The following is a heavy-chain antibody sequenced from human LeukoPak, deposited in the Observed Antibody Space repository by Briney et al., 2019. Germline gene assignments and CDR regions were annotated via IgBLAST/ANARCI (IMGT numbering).Heavy chain of an antibody. Sequence: ASVKVSCKASGYTFTAYYMFWVRQAPGQGLEWMGWINPKSGDTKYAQKFQGRVTMTRDTSISTAHMDLSRLRSDDTDVYYCARSSGTYLADFWGQGTLVTVSS. CDR3: ARSSGTYLADF. CDR2: INPKSGDT. CDR1: GYTFTAYY. V-gene: IGHV1-2*02. D-gene: IGHD1-26*01. J-gene: IGHJ4*02.